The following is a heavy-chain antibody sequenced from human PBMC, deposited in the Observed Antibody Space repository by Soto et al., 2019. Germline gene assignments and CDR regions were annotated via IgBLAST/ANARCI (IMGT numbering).Heavy chain of an antibody. J-gene: IGHJ4*02. CDR3: AHAGDYDLLTFDH. CDR2: IYWDDDK. Sequence: QITLKESGPTLVRPAQTLTLTCGFSGFSLSSYGMGVAWIRQPPGKALEWLALIYWDDDKRYSPSLKDRLAISKDTSRNQVALTITNMDPGDTATYFCAHAGDYDLLTFDHWGPGTLVTVSS. CDR1: GFSLSSYGMG. D-gene: IGHD4-17*01. V-gene: IGHV2-5*02.